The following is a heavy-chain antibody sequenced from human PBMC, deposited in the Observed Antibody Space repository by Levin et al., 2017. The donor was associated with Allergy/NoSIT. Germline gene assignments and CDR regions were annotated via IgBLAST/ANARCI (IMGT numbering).Heavy chain of an antibody. J-gene: IGHJ6*02. Sequence: PSETLSLTCTVSGGSISSGGYYWSWIRQHPGKGLEWIGYIYYSGSTYYNPSLKSRVTISVDTSKNQFSLKLSSVTAADTAVYYCARDPGVVVPSVGRYYYGMDVWGQGTTVTVSS. CDR1: GGSISSGGYY. CDR2: IYYSGST. CDR3: ARDPGVVVPSVGRYYYGMDV. V-gene: IGHV4-31*03. D-gene: IGHD2-2*01.